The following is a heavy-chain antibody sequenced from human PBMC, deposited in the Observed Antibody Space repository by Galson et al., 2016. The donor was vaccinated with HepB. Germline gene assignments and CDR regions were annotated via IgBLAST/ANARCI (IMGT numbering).Heavy chain of an antibody. Sequence: SLRLSCAASGFTFSSYGMHWVRQAPGKGLEWVAVISYDGSKKYYADSVKGRLTISRDNSKNTLYLQMYSLRAEDTDVYYCAKGILVRGATDYYYYGMDVWGQGTTVTVSS. V-gene: IGHV3-30*18. CDR1: GFTFSSYG. J-gene: IGHJ6*02. CDR2: ISYDGSKK. D-gene: IGHD3-10*01. CDR3: AKGILVRGATDYYYYGMDV.